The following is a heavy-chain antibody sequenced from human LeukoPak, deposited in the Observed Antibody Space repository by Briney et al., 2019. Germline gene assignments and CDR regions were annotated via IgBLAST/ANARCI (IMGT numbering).Heavy chain of an antibody. CDR3: ARRRLAGSTPPHYYYILDV. CDR2: MNPNSGNT. Sequence: ASVKVSCKASGYTFTSYDINWVRQATGQGPEWMGWMNPNSGNTGYAQKFQGRVTLTRNTSISTAYMELSSLRSEDTAVYYCARRRLAGSTPPHYYYILDVWGQGTTVTVSS. V-gene: IGHV1-8*01. J-gene: IGHJ6*02. CDR1: GYTFTSYD. D-gene: IGHD3-3*02.